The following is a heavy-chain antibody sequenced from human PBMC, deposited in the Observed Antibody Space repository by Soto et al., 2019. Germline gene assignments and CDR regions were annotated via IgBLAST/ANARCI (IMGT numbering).Heavy chain of an antibody. CDR2: LWYDGSNK. CDR3: ARARNAFDI. CDR1: GFTFSSYG. V-gene: IGHV3-33*01. J-gene: IGHJ3*02. Sequence: GGSLRLSCAASGFTFSSYGMHWVRQAPGKGLEWVAVLWYDGSNKYYADSVKGRFTISRDNSKNTLYLQMNSLRAEDTAVYYCARARNAFDIWGQGTMVTVSS.